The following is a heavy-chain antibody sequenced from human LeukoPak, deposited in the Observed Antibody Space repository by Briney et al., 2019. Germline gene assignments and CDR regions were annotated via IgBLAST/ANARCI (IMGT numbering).Heavy chain of an antibody. CDR1: GGSISSGGFY. CDR2: IYYSGYT. Sequence: TLSLTCSVSGGSISSGGFYWTWIRQHPGKGLEWIGYIYYSGYTYYNPSLKSRVTISVDTSKNQFSLKLSSVTAADTAVYYCAREVYCSSTSCYGGFDPWGQGTLVTVSS. V-gene: IGHV4-31*03. CDR3: AREVYCSSTSCYGGFDP. D-gene: IGHD2-2*01. J-gene: IGHJ5*02.